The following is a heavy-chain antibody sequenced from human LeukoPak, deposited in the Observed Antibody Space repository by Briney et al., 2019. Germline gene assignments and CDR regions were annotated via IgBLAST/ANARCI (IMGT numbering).Heavy chain of an antibody. V-gene: IGHV3-53*01. Sequence: GGSLRLSCAASGFTVSNNYMSWVRQAPGKGLEWVSVIHSGGTTNYADSVQGRFTISRDNSKTTVYLHMNSLRAEDTAVYYCARDSDSGYGPFASWGQGTLVTVSS. CDR1: GFTVSNNY. CDR3: ARDSDSGYGPFAS. J-gene: IGHJ4*02. CDR2: IHSGGTT. D-gene: IGHD5-12*01.